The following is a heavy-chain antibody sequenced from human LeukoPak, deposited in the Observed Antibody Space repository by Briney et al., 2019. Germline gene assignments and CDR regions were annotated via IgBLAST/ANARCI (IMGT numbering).Heavy chain of an antibody. CDR3: ARGREYSSSCFDY. D-gene: IGHD6-6*01. Sequence: PSETLSLTCTVSGGSISVYYWSWIRQPPGKGLEWIGDIYYSGSTNYNPSLKSRVTISVDTSKNQFSLKLSSVTAADTAVYYCARGREYSSSCFDYWGQGTLVTVSS. J-gene: IGHJ4*02. CDR2: IYYSGST. V-gene: IGHV4-59*01. CDR1: GGSISVYY.